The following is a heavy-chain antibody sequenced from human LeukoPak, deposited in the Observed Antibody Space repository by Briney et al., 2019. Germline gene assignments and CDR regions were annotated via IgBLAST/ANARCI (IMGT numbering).Heavy chain of an antibody. V-gene: IGHV4-4*02. CDR2: IYHSGSA. CDR1: GGSISSDNW. CDR3: ASLQWLVPYYYMDV. D-gene: IGHD6-19*01. J-gene: IGHJ6*03. Sequence: PSETLSLTCAVSGGSISSDNWWSWVRQPPGKGLEWIGEIYHSGSANYNPSLKSRVTISVDKSKDQFSLNLSSVTAADTAVYYCASLQWLVPYYYMDVWGKGTTVTVSS.